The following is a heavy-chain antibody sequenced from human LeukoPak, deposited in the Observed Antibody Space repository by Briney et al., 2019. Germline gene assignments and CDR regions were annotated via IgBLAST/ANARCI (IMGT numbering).Heavy chain of an antibody. CDR3: ARHNARQRGWIGEVDY. V-gene: IGHV4-59*08. Sequence: NPSETLSLTCSVSGGTINNYYWSWIRQPPGKGLEWIAYIYYTGSTNYNPSLKSRVTISVDTSKNQFSLMLSSVTAADAAVYFCARHNARQRGWIGEVDYWGQGALVTVSS. CDR2: IYYTGST. J-gene: IGHJ4*02. D-gene: IGHD3-10*01. CDR1: GGTINNYY.